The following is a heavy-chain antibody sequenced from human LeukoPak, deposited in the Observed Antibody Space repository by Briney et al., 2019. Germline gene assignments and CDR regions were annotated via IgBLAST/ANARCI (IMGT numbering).Heavy chain of an antibody. CDR2: IYYSGST. J-gene: IGHJ6*02. D-gene: IGHD1-26*01. CDR3: ARSAVGTLDV. V-gene: IGHV4-61*05. Sequence: SETLSLTCTVSGGSISSSSYYWGWIRQPPGKGLEWIGYIYYSGSTNYNPSLKSRVTISVDTSKNQFSLKLSSVTAADTAVYYCARSAVGTLDVWGQGTTVTVSS. CDR1: GGSISSSSYY.